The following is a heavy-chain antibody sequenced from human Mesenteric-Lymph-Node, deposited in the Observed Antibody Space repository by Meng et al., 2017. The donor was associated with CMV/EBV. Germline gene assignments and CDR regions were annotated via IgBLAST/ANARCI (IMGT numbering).Heavy chain of an antibody. CDR2: ISWNSGSI. CDR3: ASGLRLYSSGWFYFDY. CDR1: GFVFGDYA. J-gene: IGHJ4*02. V-gene: IGHV3-9*01. D-gene: IGHD6-19*01. Sequence: SLKISCAASGFVFGDYAMHWVRQAPGKGLEWVSGISWNSGSIGYADSVKGRFTISRDNAKNSLYLQMNSLRAEDTAVYYCASGLRLYSSGWFYFDYWGQGTLVTVSS.